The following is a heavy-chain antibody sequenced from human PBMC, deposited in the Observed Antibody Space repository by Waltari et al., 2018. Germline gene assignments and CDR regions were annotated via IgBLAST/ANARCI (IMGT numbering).Heavy chain of an antibody. CDR1: GFSLSTRGMC. CDR3: ARSGGSCYSFDY. J-gene: IGHJ4*02. D-gene: IGHD2-15*01. CDR2: IDWDDDK. V-gene: IGHV2-70*01. Sequence: QVTLRESGPALVKPTQTLTLTCTFSGFSLSTRGMCVSWIRQPPGKALEWLALIDWDDDKYYSTSLKTRLTISKDTSKNQVVLTMTNMDPVDTATYYCARSGGSCYSFDYWGQGTLVTVSS.